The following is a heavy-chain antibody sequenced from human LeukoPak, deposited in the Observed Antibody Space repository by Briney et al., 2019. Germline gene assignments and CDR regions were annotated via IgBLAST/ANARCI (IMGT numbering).Heavy chain of an antibody. V-gene: IGHV6-1*01. J-gene: IGHJ6*02. Sequence: SQTLSLTCAISGDSVSSNSAAWNWIRQSPSRGLEWLGRTYYRSKWYNDYAVSVKSRITINPDTSKNQFSLQLNSGTPEDTAVYFCARTPPPYGNYHYGMDVWGQGTTVTVSS. D-gene: IGHD3-10*01. CDR2: TYYRSKWYN. CDR3: ARTPPPYGNYHYGMDV. CDR1: GDSVSSNSAA.